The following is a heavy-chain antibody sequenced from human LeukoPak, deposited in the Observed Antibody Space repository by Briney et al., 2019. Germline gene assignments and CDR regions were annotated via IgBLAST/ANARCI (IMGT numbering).Heavy chain of an antibody. J-gene: IGHJ4*02. CDR2: VSTSNGAT. Sequence: ASVKVSCKTSGYNFNRYTITWVRQAPGQGLEWMGWVSTSNGATNYAEKFQGRVTMTTEAVTKTAYMELRRLTSGDTAMYYCARVSDTSMVTPGFDSWGQGTLVTVS. CDR3: ARVSDTSMVTPGFDS. CDR1: GYNFNRYT. D-gene: IGHD5-18*01. V-gene: IGHV1-18*01.